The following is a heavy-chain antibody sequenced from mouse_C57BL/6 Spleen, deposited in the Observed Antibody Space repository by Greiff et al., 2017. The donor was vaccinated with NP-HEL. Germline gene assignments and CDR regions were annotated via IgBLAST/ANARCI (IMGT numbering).Heavy chain of an antibody. CDR1: GFTFSSYG. D-gene: IGHD2-2*01. V-gene: IGHV5-6*01. CDR2: ISSGGSYT. J-gene: IGHJ3*01. CDR3: ARQGGLPPWFAY. Sequence: EVNVVESGGDLVKPGGSLKLSCAASGFTFSSYGMSWVRQTPDKRLEWVATISSGGSYTYYPDSVKGRFTISRDNAKNTLYLQMSSLKSEDTAMYYCARQGGLPPWFAYWGQGTLVTVSA.